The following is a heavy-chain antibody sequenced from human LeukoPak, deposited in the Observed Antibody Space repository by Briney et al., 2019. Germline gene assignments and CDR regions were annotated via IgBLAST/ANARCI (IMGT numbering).Heavy chain of an antibody. V-gene: IGHV4-39*07. J-gene: IGHJ4*02. CDR2: IYYSGST. CDR1: GGSISSSSYY. CDR3: ARDHSSSTSGFDC. Sequence: PSETLSLTCTVSGGSISSSSYYWGWIRQPPGKGLEWIGSIYYSGSTYYNPSLKSRVTISVDTSKHQFSLKLSSVTAADTAVYYCARDHSSSTSGFDCWGQGTLVTVSS. D-gene: IGHD6-6*01.